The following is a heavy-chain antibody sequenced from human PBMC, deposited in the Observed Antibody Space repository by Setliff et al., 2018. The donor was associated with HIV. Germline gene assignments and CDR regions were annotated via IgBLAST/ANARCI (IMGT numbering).Heavy chain of an antibody. J-gene: IGHJ6*03. CDR1: GFIFSSYS. D-gene: IGHD2-15*01. CDR2: ISSSTSTI. V-gene: IGHV3-48*01. Sequence: SLRLSCAASGFIFSSYSMNWVRQAPGKGLEWVSYISSSTSTIYYADSVKGRFTISRDNAKNSPYLQMNGLRAEDTAVYYCARGGGQYCSGGSCSSRFHYYYYYMDVWGKGTTVTVSS. CDR3: ARGGGQYCSGGSCSSRFHYYYYYMDV.